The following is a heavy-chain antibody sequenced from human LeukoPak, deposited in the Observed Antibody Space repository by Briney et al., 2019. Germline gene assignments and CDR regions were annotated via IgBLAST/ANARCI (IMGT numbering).Heavy chain of an antibody. D-gene: IGHD2-21*02. Sequence: SQTLSLTCTVSGGSISSGDYYWSWIRQPPGKGLEWIGYIYYSGSTYYNPSLKSRVTISVDTSKNQFSLKLSSVTAADTAVYYCARVLRLYCGGDCYSAVYYFDNWGQGTLVTVSS. CDR3: ARVLRLYCGGDCYSAVYYFDN. J-gene: IGHJ4*02. CDR1: GGSISSGDYY. CDR2: IYYSGST. V-gene: IGHV4-30-4*01.